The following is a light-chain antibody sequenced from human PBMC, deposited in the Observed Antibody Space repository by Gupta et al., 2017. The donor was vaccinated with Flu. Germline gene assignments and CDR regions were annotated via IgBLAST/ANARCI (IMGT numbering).Light chain of an antibody. CDR2: GAS. CDR3: QHYNIWPTWT. Sequence: TLSVSPGERATLSCWARQSVYSNLALYQQKPVQAPRLLIYGASTRATCIPARFSGIGSGTEFTLTISSLHSEDFAVYYCQHYNIWPTWTFGQGTKVEIK. V-gene: IGKV3-15*01. J-gene: IGKJ1*01. CDR1: QSVYSN.